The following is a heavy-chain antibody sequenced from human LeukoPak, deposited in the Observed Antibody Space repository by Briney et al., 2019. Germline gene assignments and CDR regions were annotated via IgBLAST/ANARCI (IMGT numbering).Heavy chain of an antibody. V-gene: IGHV1-2*02. CDR1: GYTFTGYY. D-gene: IGHD5-24*01. Sequence: ASVKVSCKASGYTFTGYYMRWVRQAPGQGLEWMGWINPNSGGTNYAQKFQGRVTMTRDTSISTAYMELSRLRSDDTAVYYCAREGGHGYDAFDIWGQGKMVTVSS. J-gene: IGHJ3*02. CDR3: AREGGHGYDAFDI. CDR2: INPNSGGT.